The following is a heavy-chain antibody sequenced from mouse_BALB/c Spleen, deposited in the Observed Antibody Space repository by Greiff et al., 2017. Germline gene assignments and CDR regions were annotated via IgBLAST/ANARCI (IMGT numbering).Heavy chain of an antibody. J-gene: IGHJ4*01. Sequence: LVKTGASVKISCKASGYSFTGYYMHWVKQSPGKSLEWIGYISCYNGATSYNQKFKGKATFTVDTSSSTDYMQFNSLTSEDSAVYYCARDYYRYDEYYYAMDYWGQGTSVTVSS. CDR1: GYSFTGYY. CDR3: ARDYYRYDEYYYAMDY. V-gene: IGHV1S34*01. CDR2: ISCYNGAT. D-gene: IGHD2-14*01.